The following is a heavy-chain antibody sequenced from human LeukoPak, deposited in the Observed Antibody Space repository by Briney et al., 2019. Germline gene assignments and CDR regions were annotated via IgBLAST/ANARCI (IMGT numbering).Heavy chain of an antibody. CDR3: AKDKSNNWYDFDY. CDR2: IRNDGSIK. V-gene: IGHV3-30*02. Sequence: PGGSLRLSCTASGFTFSNYGKHWVRQAPGKGLEWVAFIRNDGSIKYYADSAKGRFTISRDNSRNTLYLQMNSLRAEDTAVYYCAKDKSNNWYDFDYWGQGTLVTVSS. J-gene: IGHJ4*02. D-gene: IGHD6-13*01. CDR1: GFTFSNYG.